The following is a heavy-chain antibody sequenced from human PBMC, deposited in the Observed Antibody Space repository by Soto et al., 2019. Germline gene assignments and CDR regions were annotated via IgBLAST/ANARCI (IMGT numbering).Heavy chain of an antibody. D-gene: IGHD5-12*01. CDR3: ARGGISADDQSDWFDP. CDR2: IFYNGRT. J-gene: IGHJ5*02. CDR1: GGSIISRDYY. V-gene: IGHV4-39*01. Sequence: QVPLQEPGPGLVKPSETLSLTCSVSGGSIISRDYYWVWVRRAPGRGPQWIGNIFYNGRTDYNPSLQSRVTISVDTSKNQFSLKLASVTVADTAIYYCARGGISADDQSDWFDPWGRGTPVTVSS.